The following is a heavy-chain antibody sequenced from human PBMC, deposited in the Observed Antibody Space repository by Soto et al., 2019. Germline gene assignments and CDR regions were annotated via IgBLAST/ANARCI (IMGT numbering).Heavy chain of an antibody. CDR1: GYTFTSYD. J-gene: IGHJ3*02. V-gene: IGHV1-8*01. D-gene: IGHD1-1*01. CDR3: QGVNWNDRRDAFDI. CDR2: MNPNSGNT. Sequence: QVQLVQSGAEVKKPGASVKVSCKASGYTFTSYDINWVRQATGQGLEWMGWMNPNSGNTGYAQKFQGIVTMTRNTSISTAYMELSSLRSEDTAVYYCQGVNWNDRRDAFDIWGQGTMVTVSS.